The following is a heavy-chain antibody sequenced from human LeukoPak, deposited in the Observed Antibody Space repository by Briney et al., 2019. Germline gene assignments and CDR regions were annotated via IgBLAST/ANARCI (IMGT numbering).Heavy chain of an antibody. Sequence: GGSLRLSCAASGFTVSSYYMNWVRQAPGKGLERVSVIYSGGCTYYADSVRGRFTISRDNSKNTLYLQMNSLRAEDTAVYYCARDGCSSTSCYVDYWGQGTLVTVSS. CDR1: GFTVSSYY. D-gene: IGHD2-2*01. J-gene: IGHJ4*02. CDR3: ARDGCSSTSCYVDY. V-gene: IGHV3-66*01. CDR2: IYSGGCT.